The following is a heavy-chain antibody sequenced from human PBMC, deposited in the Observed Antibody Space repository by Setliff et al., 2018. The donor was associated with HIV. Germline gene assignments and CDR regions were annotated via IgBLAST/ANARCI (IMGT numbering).Heavy chain of an antibody. Sequence: ASVKVSCKASGYTFTTYALHWVRQAPGQRLEWMGWINAGNGNAKYSQKFQGRVTITRDTSASTAYMELSSLTSEDTAVYYCARVACSGDSCYSYFQHWGQGTLGTVSS. CDR3: ARVACSGDSCYSYFQH. V-gene: IGHV1-3*01. CDR2: INAGNGNA. J-gene: IGHJ1*01. D-gene: IGHD2-15*01. CDR1: GYTFTTYA.